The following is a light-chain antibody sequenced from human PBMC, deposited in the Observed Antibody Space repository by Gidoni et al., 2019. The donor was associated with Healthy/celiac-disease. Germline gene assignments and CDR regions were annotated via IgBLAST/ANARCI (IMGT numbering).Light chain of an antibody. J-gene: IGKJ2*01. Sequence: EIVMTQSPATLSVSPWERATLSCRASQSVSSNLAWYQQKPGQAPRLLIYGASTRATGIPARFRGSGSATEFALTISSLQSEDVAVYYCQQYNNWPPMYTFGQGTKLEIK. CDR2: GAS. CDR1: QSVSSN. V-gene: IGKV3-15*01. CDR3: QQYNNWPPMYT.